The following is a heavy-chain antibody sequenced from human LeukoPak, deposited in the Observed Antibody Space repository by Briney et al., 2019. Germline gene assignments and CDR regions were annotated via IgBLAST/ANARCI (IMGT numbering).Heavy chain of an antibody. CDR3: ARRGGDWSNSFDY. V-gene: IGHV1-2*02. Sequence: ASVKVSCKASGYTFTGYYMHWVRQAPGQGLEWMGWINPNSGGTNYAQKFQGRVTMTRDTSISTAYMELSRLRSDDTAVYYCARRGGDWSNSFDYWGQGTLVTVSS. CDR1: GYTFTGYY. D-gene: IGHD3-9*01. J-gene: IGHJ4*02. CDR2: INPNSGGT.